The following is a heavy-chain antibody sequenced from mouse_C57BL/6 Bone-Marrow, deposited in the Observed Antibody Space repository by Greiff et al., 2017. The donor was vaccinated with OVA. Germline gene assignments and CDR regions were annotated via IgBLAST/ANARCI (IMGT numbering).Heavy chain of an antibody. D-gene: IGHD2-5*01. CDR3: AILYSNYSFDY. CDR1: GYSFTGYY. CDR2: INPSTGGT. J-gene: IGHJ2*01. Sequence: EVQLQQSGPELVKPGASVKISCKASGYSFTGYYMNWVKQSPEKSLEWIGEINPSTGGTTYNQKFKAKATLTVDKSSSTAYMQLNSLTSEDSAVYYCAILYSNYSFDYWGQGTTLTVSS. V-gene: IGHV1-42*01.